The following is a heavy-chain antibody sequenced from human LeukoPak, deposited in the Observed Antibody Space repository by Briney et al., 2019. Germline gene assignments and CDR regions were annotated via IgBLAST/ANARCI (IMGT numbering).Heavy chain of an antibody. Sequence: SETLSLTCAVSGGSISTYYWNWIRQPPGKGLEWIGYIYYSGNANYNPSLKSRVTISVDTSKNQFSLNLTSVTAADTAVYFCARAGYYYDTMGETWGQGILVTVSS. CDR1: GGSISTYY. CDR3: ARAGYYYDTMGET. D-gene: IGHD3-22*01. CDR2: IYYSGNA. J-gene: IGHJ4*02. V-gene: IGHV4-59*01.